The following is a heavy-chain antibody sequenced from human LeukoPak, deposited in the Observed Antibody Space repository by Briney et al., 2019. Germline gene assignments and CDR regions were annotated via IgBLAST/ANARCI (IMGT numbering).Heavy chain of an antibody. Sequence: GGSLRLSCAASGFTFSRYGMHWVRQAPGKGLEWVAVIWFDGSYKYYADSVKGRFTISRDNSQNTLFLQMNSLRAEDTAVYYCAGATVAPDAFDIWGQGTMVTVSS. D-gene: IGHD5-12*01. V-gene: IGHV3-33*01. CDR1: GFTFSRYG. J-gene: IGHJ3*02. CDR2: IWFDGSYK. CDR3: AGATVAPDAFDI.